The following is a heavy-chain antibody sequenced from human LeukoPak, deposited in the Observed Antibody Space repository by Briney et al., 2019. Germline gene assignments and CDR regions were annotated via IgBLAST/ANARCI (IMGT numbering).Heavy chain of an antibody. V-gene: IGHV4-34*01. CDR3: ARGQGTVTTH. J-gene: IGHJ4*02. CDR2: INHSGSA. Sequence: ETLSLTCAVSGGSFSAYYWTWIRQPPGKGLEWIGEINHSGSANYNPSLKSRVTISLDTSKNQFSLKLSSVTAADTAVYYCARGQGTVTTHWGQGTLVTVSS. D-gene: IGHD4-17*01. CDR1: GGSFSAYY.